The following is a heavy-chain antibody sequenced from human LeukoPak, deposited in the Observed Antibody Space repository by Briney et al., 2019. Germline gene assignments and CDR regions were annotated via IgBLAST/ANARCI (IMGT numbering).Heavy chain of an antibody. CDR3: ARGRPAVTPMDY. CDR1: GGSISSSSYY. J-gene: IGHJ4*02. CDR2: IYYSGST. D-gene: IGHD2-2*01. Sequence: SETLSLTCTVSGGSISSSSYYWGWIRQPPGKGLEWIGSIYYSGSTYYNPSLRSRVTISVDTSKNQFSLKLSSVTAADTAVYYCARGRPAVTPMDYWGQGMLVTVSS. V-gene: IGHV4-39*07.